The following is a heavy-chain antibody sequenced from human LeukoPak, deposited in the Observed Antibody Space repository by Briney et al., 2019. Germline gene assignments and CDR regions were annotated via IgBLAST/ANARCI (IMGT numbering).Heavy chain of an antibody. D-gene: IGHD3-16*02. CDR1: GFTFSSSA. Sequence: GGSLRLSCAASGFTFSSSAMSWVRQAPGKGLEWVSAISGSGGSTYYADSVKGRFTISRDNSKNTLYLQMNSLRAEDTAVYYCANSPIMITFGGVIVPTGAFDIWGQGTMVTVSS. CDR3: ANSPIMITFGGVIVPTGAFDI. J-gene: IGHJ3*02. V-gene: IGHV3-23*01. CDR2: ISGSGGST.